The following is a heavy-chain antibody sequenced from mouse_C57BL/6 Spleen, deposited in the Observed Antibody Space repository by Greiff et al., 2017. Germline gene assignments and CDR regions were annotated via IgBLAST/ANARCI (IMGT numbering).Heavy chain of an antibody. V-gene: IGHV5-17*01. CDR1: GFTFSDYG. Sequence: DVKVEESGGGLVKPGGSLKLSCAASGFTFSDYGMHWVRQAPEKGLEWVAYISSGSSTIYYADTVKGRFTISRDNAKNTLFLQMTRLRSEDTAMYYCAREFAMDNGGQGTSDTVSS. J-gene: IGHJ4*01. CDR3: AREFAMDN. CDR2: ISSGSSTI.